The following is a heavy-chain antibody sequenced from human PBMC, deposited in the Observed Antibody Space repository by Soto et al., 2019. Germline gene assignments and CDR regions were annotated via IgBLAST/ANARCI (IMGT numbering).Heavy chain of an antibody. V-gene: IGHV3-74*01. J-gene: IGHJ4*02. CDR3: ARSREGYNLVGDN. CDR2: VNADESST. CDR1: GFTFSSYW. Sequence: EVQLVESGGGLVQPGGSLRVSCAASGFTFSSYWMHWVRQAPGKGLVWVSRVNADESSTAYADSVKGRFTISRDNAKNTLSLQIISLRDSDSAIFYCARSREGYNLVGDNWGQGTLVTVSS. D-gene: IGHD5-12*01.